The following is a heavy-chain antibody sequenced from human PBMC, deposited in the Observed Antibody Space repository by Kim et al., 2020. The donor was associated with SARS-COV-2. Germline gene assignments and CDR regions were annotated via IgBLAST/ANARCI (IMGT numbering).Heavy chain of an antibody. J-gene: IGHJ5*02. CDR3: ARAVLGYCSGGSCYGWDWFDP. CDR2: IIPIFGTA. CDR1: GGTFSSYA. Sequence: SVKVSCKASGGTFSSYAISWVRQAPGQGLEWMGGIIPIFGTANYAQKFQGRVTITADESTSTAYMELSSLRSEDTAVYYCARAVLGYCSGGSCYGWDWFDPWGQGTLVTVSS. D-gene: IGHD2-15*01. V-gene: IGHV1-69*13.